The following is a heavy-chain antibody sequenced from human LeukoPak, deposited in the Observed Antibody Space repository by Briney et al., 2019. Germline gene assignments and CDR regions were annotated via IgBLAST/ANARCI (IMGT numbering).Heavy chain of an antibody. V-gene: IGHV3-74*01. D-gene: IGHD1-26*01. CDR2: INSDGSSI. CDR1: GFTFSSYW. Sequence: GGSLRLTCAASGFTFSSYWMHWVRQTPGKGLMWVSRINSDGSSIGYADSVKGRFTISRDNAKNTLYLQMNSLRAEDTAVYYCARVGGVAGRAIDYWGQGTLVTVSS. CDR3: ARVGGVAGRAIDY. J-gene: IGHJ4*02.